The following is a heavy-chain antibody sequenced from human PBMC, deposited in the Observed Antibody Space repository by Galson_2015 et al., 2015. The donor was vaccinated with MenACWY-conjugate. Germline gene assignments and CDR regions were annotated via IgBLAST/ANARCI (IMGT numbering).Heavy chain of an antibody. V-gene: IGHV4-59*01. Sequence: SETLSLTCSVSGGSISSYYWSWIRQPPGKGLEWIGYMYYSGSANYNPSLKSRVTISVDTSKNQFSLRMTSVTAADTAVYYCARGVNLSSMAGYWGQGTLATVSS. D-gene: IGHD2/OR15-2a*01. CDR1: GGSISSYY. CDR3: ARGVNLSSMAGY. J-gene: IGHJ4*02. CDR2: MYYSGSA.